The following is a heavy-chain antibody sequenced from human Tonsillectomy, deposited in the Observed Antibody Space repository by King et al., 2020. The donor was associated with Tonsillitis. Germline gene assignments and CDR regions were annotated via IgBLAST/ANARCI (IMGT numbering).Heavy chain of an antibody. D-gene: IGHD4-17*01. CDR1: GDSISSSTYY. V-gene: IGHV4-39*01. Sequence: QLQESGPGLVKPSETLSLACTVSGDSISSSTYYWGWIRQPPGKGLEWIGRISYSGSTYYNPSLKSRVTISVDTSKNKFSRKLSSVTAADTAVYYCARLGGVRDSDYGGGFDYWGQGTLVTVSS. J-gene: IGHJ4*02. CDR2: ISYSGST. CDR3: ARLGGVRDSDYGGGFDY.